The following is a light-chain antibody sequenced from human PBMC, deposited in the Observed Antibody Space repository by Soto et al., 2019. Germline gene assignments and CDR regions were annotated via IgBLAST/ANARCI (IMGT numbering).Light chain of an antibody. CDR1: SSDVGGYNY. Sequence: ALTQPASVSGSPGQSITISCTGTSSDVGGYNYVSWYQQHPGKAPKLMISEVSNRPSGVSNRFSGSKSGNTASLTISGLQAEDEADYYCSSYTSSSTLVFGGGTKLTFL. J-gene: IGLJ2*01. CDR3: SSYTSSSTLV. CDR2: EVS. V-gene: IGLV2-14*01.